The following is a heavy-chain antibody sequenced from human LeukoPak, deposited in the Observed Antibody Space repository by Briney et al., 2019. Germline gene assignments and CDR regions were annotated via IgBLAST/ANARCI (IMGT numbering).Heavy chain of an antibody. J-gene: IGHJ4*02. CDR3: AKGGPDYNKFDS. D-gene: IGHD4-11*01. Sequence: PGGSLRLSCAASGFTFSHYYMSWIRQAPGRGLEWVSYISTGSTYTDYADSVKGRFTISRDNAKNSLYLQMTSLGAEDTAVYYCAKGGPDYNKFDSWGQRTLVTVSS. V-gene: IGHV3-11*06. CDR2: ISTGSTYT. CDR1: GFTFSHYY.